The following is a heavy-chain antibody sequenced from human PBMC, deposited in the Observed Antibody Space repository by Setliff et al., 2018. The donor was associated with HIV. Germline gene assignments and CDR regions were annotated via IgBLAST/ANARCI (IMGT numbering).Heavy chain of an antibody. J-gene: IGHJ6*03. CDR3: ARGARLLTAYIDRWDYYYMRV. CDR1: GGSIRSGSYY. CDR2: IDYSGST. V-gene: IGHV4-61*01. Sequence: PSETLSLTCSVSGGSIRSGSYYWSWIRQPPGKGLEWIGYIDYSGSTNYNASLKSRITISVDTSKDQFSLKLSSVTAADTAVYYCARGARLLTAYIDRWDYYYMRVWGKGTTVTVSS. D-gene: IGHD3-9*01.